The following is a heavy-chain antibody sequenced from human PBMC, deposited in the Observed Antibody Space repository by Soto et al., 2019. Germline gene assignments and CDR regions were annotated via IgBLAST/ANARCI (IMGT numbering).Heavy chain of an antibody. Sequence: EVQLVQSGAEVKKPGESLKISCKGSGYSFTSYWIGWVRPMPGKGLECMGIIYPGDSDTRYSPSFQGQVTISADKSISNAYLQWSSMMASDTAMYCCGRPRYPGRGYYGMDVWGQGTTVTVSS. J-gene: IGHJ6*02. CDR1: GYSFTSYW. V-gene: IGHV5-51*01. D-gene: IGHD2-15*01. CDR2: IYPGDSDT. CDR3: GRPRYPGRGYYGMDV.